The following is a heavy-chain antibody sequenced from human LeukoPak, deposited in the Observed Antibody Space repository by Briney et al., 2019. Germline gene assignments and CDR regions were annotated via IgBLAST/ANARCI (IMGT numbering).Heavy chain of an antibody. CDR2: IRYDGSNK. CDR1: GFTFSSYG. CDR3: AKDATGGQLSYYYYYYYMDV. V-gene: IGHV3-30*02. Sequence: GGSLRLSCAASGFTFSSYGMHWARQAPGKGLEWVAFIRYDGSNKYYADSVKGRFTISRDNSKNTLYLQMNSLRAEDTAVYYCAKDATGGQLSYYYYYYYMDVWGKGTTVTVSS. J-gene: IGHJ6*03. D-gene: IGHD6-6*01.